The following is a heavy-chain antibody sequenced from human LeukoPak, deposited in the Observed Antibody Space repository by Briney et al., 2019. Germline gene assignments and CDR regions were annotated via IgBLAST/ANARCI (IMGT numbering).Heavy chain of an antibody. D-gene: IGHD3-9*01. Sequence: GSVKVSFKVSGYTFTGYYLHWVRQAPGQGLEWMGWMNPNSGNTGYAQKFQGRVTMTRNTSISTAYMELSSLRSEDTAVYYCARGRSKHRAYYDILTGYPLVSWGQGTMVTVSS. CDR2: MNPNSGNT. J-gene: IGHJ3*01. CDR3: ARGRSKHRAYYDILTGYPLVS. CDR1: GYTFTGYY. V-gene: IGHV1-8*02.